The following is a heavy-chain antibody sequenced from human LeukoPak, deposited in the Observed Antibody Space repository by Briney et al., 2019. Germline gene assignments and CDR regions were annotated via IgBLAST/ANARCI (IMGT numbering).Heavy chain of an antibody. V-gene: IGHV3-74*01. CDR3: ASGYYDSSNAFHI. CDR2: VSSDGSST. D-gene: IGHD3-22*01. Sequence: GGSLRLSCAASGFTLSSYWMHWVRQAPGKGLVWVSRVSSDGSSTSYADSVKGRFTISRDNAKNTLYLQMNSLRAEDTAVYYCASGYYDSSNAFHIWGQGTMVTVSS. J-gene: IGHJ3*02. CDR1: GFTLSSYW.